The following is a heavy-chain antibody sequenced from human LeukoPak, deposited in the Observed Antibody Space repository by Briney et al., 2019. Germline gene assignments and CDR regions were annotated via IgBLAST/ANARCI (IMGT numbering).Heavy chain of an antibody. CDR3: AQSRLGSLVL. J-gene: IGHJ4*02. D-gene: IGHD3-16*01. CDR1: GGSISDNF. V-gene: IGHV4-4*07. CDR2: VYSTGST. Sequence: SETLSLTCTVSGGSISDNFGTWIRQPAGKGLEWIGRVYSTGSTNYNPSLRSRVNMSVDTSKNQISLNLSSVTAADTAVYYCAQSRLGSLVLWVQGTLVTVFS.